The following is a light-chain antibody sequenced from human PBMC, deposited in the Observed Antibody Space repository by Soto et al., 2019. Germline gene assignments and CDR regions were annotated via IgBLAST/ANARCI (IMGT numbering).Light chain of an antibody. Sequence: EIVLTQSPATLSLSPGERATLSCRASQSVSSYLAWHQQKPGQAPRLLIYDASNRATGIPARFSGKGSGTDFTLTISSLEPEDCAFYYCQQRSNWPPTFGPGTKVDIK. V-gene: IGKV3-11*01. CDR1: QSVSSY. CDR2: DAS. CDR3: QQRSNWPPT. J-gene: IGKJ3*01.